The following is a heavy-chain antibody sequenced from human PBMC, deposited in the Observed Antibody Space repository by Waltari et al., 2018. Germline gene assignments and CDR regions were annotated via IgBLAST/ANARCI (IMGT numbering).Heavy chain of an antibody. J-gene: IGHJ4*02. CDR1: GFTFDDYA. D-gene: IGHD3-22*01. CDR3: AKGLGGGSGYYFDY. CDR2: ISWNSGSI. Sequence: EMQLVESGGGLVQPGRYLRLSCAASGFTFDDYAMHWVRQAPGKGLEWVSGISWNSGSIGYADSVKGRFTISRDNAKNSLYLQMNSLRAEDTALYYCAKGLGGGSGYYFDYWGQGTLVTVSS. V-gene: IGHV3-9*01.